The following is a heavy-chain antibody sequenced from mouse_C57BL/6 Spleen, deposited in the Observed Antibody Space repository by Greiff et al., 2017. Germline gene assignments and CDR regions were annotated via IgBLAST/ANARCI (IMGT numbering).Heavy chain of an antibody. CDR3: ARGWGFAY. D-gene: IGHD2-3*01. CDR1: GFTFSDYG. J-gene: IGHJ3*01. CDR2: ISSGSSPI. V-gene: IGHV5-17*01. Sequence: EVQGVESGGGLVKPGGSLKLSCAASGFTFSDYGMHWVRQAPEKGLEWVAYISSGSSPIYYADTVKGRFTISRDNAKNTRFLQMTSLRSEDTAMYYCARGWGFAYWGQGTLVTVSA.